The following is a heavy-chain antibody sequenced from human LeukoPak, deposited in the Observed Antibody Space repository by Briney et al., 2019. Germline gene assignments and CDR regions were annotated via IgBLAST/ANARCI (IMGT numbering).Heavy chain of an antibody. V-gene: IGHV3-7*03. D-gene: IGHD6-19*01. Sequence: GGSLRLSCEGSAFIFSGHWMNWVRQTPGKGLEWVASIKEDGSERQYVDSVKGRFSISRDNTKGSLFLQLNSLRAEDTAVYYCASPYSSGWYELGGYYYGMDVWGQGTTVTVSS. CDR1: AFIFSGHW. J-gene: IGHJ6*02. CDR2: IKEDGSER. CDR3: ASPYSSGWYELGGYYYGMDV.